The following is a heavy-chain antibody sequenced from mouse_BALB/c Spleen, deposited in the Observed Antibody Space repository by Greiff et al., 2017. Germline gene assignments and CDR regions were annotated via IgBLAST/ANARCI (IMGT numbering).Heavy chain of an antibody. Sequence: QVHVKQSGAELVRPGASVTLSCKASGYTFTDYEMHWVKQTPVHGLEWIGAIDPETGGTAYNQKFKGKATLTADKSSSTAYMELRSLTSEDSAVYYCTRESYYGNSWFAYWGQGTLVTVSA. CDR1: GYTFTDYE. V-gene: IGHV1-15*01. J-gene: IGHJ3*01. D-gene: IGHD2-1*01. CDR2: IDPETGGT. CDR3: TRESYYGNSWFAY.